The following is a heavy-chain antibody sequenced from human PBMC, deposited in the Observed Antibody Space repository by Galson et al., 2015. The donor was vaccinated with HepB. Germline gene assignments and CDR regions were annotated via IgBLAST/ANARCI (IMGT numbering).Heavy chain of an antibody. CDR1: GFTFSSYG. Sequence: SLRLSCAASGFTFSSYGMHWVRQAPGKGLEWVAVISYDGSNEYYADSVRGRSTISRDNSKNTLHLQMNSLRAEDTAVYYCAKGGCSGGGCWVDYWGQGTLVTVSS. CDR3: AKGGCSGGGCWVDY. J-gene: IGHJ4*02. V-gene: IGHV3-30*18. CDR2: ISYDGSNE. D-gene: IGHD2-15*01.